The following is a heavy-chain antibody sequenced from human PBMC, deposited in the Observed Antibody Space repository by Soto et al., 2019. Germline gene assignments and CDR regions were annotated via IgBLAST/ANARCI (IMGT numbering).Heavy chain of an antibody. CDR3: ARLSTVTTGSIDY. V-gene: IGHV5-51*01. D-gene: IGHD4-17*01. CDR1: GYSFTSYW. CDR2: IYPGDSDT. J-gene: IGHJ4*02. Sequence: GESLKSSGKGSGYSFTSYWIGWVRQMPGKGLEWMGIIYPGDSDTRYSPSFQGQVTISADKSISTAYLQWSSLKASDTAMYYCARLSTVTTGSIDYWGQGTLVTVSS.